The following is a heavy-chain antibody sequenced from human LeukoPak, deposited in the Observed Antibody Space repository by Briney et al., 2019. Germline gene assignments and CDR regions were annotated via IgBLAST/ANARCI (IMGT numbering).Heavy chain of an antibody. CDR2: INHSGST. CDR1: GGSFSGYY. J-gene: IGHJ4*02. Sequence: MPSETLSLTCAVYGGSFSGYYWSWIRQPPGKGLEWIGEINHSGSTNYNPSLKSRVTISVDTSKNQFSLKVKSVTAADTAVYFCARLPLGAFGEVLNFDFWGQGTLVTVSS. D-gene: IGHD3-10*01. V-gene: IGHV4-34*01. CDR3: ARLPLGAFGEVLNFDF.